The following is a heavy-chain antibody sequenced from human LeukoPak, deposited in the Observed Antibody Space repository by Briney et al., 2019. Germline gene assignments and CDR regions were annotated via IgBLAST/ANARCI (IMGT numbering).Heavy chain of an antibody. D-gene: IGHD2-15*01. J-gene: IGHJ5*02. CDR3: ARWGVVVAATQLA. CDR1: GFTFSSYS. Sequence: PGGPLRFPGAASGFTFSSYSMNWVPQAPGKGRKGFSYISNSSTTQYYAVSVKGRFTIYRANAKDSLYLQMNSLRAEDTAMYYCARWGVVVAATQLAWGQGTLVTVSS. CDR2: ISNSSTTQ. V-gene: IGHV3-48*01.